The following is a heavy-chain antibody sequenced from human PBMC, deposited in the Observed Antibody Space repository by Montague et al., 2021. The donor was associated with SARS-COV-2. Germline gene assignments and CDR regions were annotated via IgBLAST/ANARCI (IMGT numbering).Heavy chain of an antibody. Sequence: PALVKPTQTLTLTCTVSGFSLTSSGEGVGWIRQPPGKALEWLALXYWDEDKRYSPSLKNRLVVTNDSAKNQVVLTVINMDPADAGTYYCAHISKLARVRWFDPWGQGTLVTVSS. CDR2: XYWDEDK. CDR1: GFSLTSSGEG. CDR3: AHISKLARVRWFDP. J-gene: IGHJ5*02. D-gene: IGHD3-16*02. V-gene: IGHV2-5*02.